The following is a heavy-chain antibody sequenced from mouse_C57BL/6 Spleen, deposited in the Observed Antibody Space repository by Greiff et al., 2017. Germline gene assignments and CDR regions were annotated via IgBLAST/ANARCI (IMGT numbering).Heavy chain of an antibody. Sequence: EVKLMESGGGLVQPGGSMKLSCAASGFTFSDAWMDWVRQSPEKGLEWVAEIRNKANNHATYYAESVKGRFTISRDDSKSSVYLQMNSLRAEDTGIYYCTRITTVVDYFDYWGQGTTLTVSS. CDR1: GFTFSDAW. CDR3: TRITTVVDYFDY. V-gene: IGHV6-6*01. CDR2: IRNKANNHAT. D-gene: IGHD1-1*01. J-gene: IGHJ2*01.